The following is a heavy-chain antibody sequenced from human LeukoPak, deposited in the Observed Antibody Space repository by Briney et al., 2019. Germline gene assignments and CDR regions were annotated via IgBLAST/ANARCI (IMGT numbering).Heavy chain of an antibody. CDR1: GGSISSYY. J-gene: IGHJ4*02. D-gene: IGHD3-10*01. Sequence: SETLSLTCTVSGGSISSYYWSWIRQPAGKGLEWIGRIYTSGSTNYNPSLKSRVTMSVDTSKNQFPLKLSSVTAADTAVYYCARGRITMVRGVIIGYFDYWGQGTLVTVSS. CDR2: IYTSGST. V-gene: IGHV4-4*07. CDR3: ARGRITMVRGVIIGYFDY.